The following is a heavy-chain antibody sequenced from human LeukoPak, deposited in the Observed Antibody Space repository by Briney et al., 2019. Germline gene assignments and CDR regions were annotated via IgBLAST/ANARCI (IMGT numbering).Heavy chain of an antibody. CDR1: GYSISSGYY. CDR3: ARDPARSGDMDV. Sequence: PSETLSLTCTVSGYSISSGYYWGWIRQPPGKGLEWIGSIYHSGSTYYNPSLKSRVTISVDTSKNQFSLKLSSVTAADTAVYYCARDPARSGDMDVWGKGTTVTVSS. V-gene: IGHV4-38-2*02. CDR2: IYHSGST. J-gene: IGHJ6*03. D-gene: IGHD6-6*01.